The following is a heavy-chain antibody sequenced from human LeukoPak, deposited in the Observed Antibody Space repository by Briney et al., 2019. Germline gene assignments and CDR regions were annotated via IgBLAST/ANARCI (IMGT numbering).Heavy chain of an antibody. CDR1: GYSFTSYW. CDR3: ARLHDYGDQRGSFDY. J-gene: IGHJ4*02. Sequence: GESLKISCKGSGYSFTSYWIGWVRQMPGKGLEWMGIIYPGDSDTRYSPSFQGQVTISADKSISTAYLQWSSLKASDTAMYYCARLHDYGDQRGSFDYWGQGTLVTVSS. D-gene: IGHD4-17*01. CDR2: IYPGDSDT. V-gene: IGHV5-51*01.